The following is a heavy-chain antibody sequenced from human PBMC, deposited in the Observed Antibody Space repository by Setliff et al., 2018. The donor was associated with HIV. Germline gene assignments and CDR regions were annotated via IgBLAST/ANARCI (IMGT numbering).Heavy chain of an antibody. V-gene: IGHV3-7*05. Sequence: PGGSLRLCCAASGFTFSTYWMSWVRQAPGKGLEWVANIKQDGSEKNYMDSVKGRFTISRDNAKNSLYLQMNSLRVEDTAVYYCATDCAVVGGTGSLDSWGQGTLVTVSS. J-gene: IGHJ4*02. CDR2: IKQDGSEK. D-gene: IGHD1-26*01. CDR3: ATDCAVVGGTGSLDS. CDR1: GFTFSTYW.